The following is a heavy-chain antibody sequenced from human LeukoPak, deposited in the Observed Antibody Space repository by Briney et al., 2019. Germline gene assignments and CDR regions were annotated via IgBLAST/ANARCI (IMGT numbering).Heavy chain of an antibody. CDR2: IYYSGST. CDR3: ARFAVTRCFDC. J-gene: IGHJ4*02. Sequence: TSETLSLTCTVSGGSISSGDYYWSWIRQPPGKGLEWIGYIYYSGSTYYNPSLKSRVTISVDTSKNQFSLKLSSVTAADTAVYYCARFAVTRCFDCWGQGTLVTVSS. D-gene: IGHD4-17*01. CDR1: GGSISSGDYY. V-gene: IGHV4-30-4*08.